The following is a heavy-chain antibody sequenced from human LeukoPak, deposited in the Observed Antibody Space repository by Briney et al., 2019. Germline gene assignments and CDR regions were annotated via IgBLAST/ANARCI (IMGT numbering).Heavy chain of an antibody. D-gene: IGHD1-20*01. CDR1: GGTFSSYA. CDR3: ARVNWNDAGGNFDY. Sequence: SVKVSCKASGGTFSSYAISWVRQAPGQGLEWMGGIIPIFGTANYAQKFQGRVTITADKSTSTAYMELSSLRSEDTAVYYCARVNWNDAGGNFDYWGQGTLVTVSS. J-gene: IGHJ4*02. V-gene: IGHV1-69*06. CDR2: IIPIFGTA.